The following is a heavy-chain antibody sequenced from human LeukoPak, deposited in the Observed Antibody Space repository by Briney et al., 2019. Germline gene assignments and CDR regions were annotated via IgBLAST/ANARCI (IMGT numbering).Heavy chain of an antibody. CDR2: IYSGGST. J-gene: IGHJ4*02. Sequence: GGSLRLSCAASGFTVSSNYMSWVRQAPGKGLEWVSAIYSGGSTYYADSVKGRFTISRDNSKNTLYLQMNSLRAEDTAVYYCARAGYYYDSSGYYFFDYWGQGTLVTVSS. V-gene: IGHV3-66*01. CDR3: ARAGYYYDSSGYYFFDY. CDR1: GFTVSSNY. D-gene: IGHD3-22*01.